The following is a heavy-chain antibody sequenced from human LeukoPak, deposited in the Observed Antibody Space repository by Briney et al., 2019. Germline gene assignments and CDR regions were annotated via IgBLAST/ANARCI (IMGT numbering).Heavy chain of an antibody. CDR1: GGSISSSSYF. CDR3: ARHAKAFHNSSPD. J-gene: IGHJ4*02. D-gene: IGHD6-6*01. Sequence: SETLSLTCTVSGGSISSSSYFWGWIRQPPGKGLEWIGSIYYSGSTFYNPSLKSRVTISIDTSKNQFSLKLTSVTAADTAVYYCARHAKAFHNSSPDWGQGTLVTVSS. CDR2: IYYSGST. V-gene: IGHV4-39*01.